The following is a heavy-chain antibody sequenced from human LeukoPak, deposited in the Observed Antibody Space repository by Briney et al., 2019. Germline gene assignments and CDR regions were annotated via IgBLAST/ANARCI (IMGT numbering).Heavy chain of an antibody. Sequence: ASVKVSCKASGYTFTSYDINWVRQATGQGLEWMEWMNPYSGNTGFAQRFQGRVTMTRNTSISAAFMELSSVKSEDTAVYYCARGYCTSPSCFSMDVWGQGTTVTVSS. D-gene: IGHD2-2*01. CDR1: GYTFTSYD. J-gene: IGHJ6*02. CDR2: MNPYSGNT. V-gene: IGHV1-8*01. CDR3: ARGYCTSPSCFSMDV.